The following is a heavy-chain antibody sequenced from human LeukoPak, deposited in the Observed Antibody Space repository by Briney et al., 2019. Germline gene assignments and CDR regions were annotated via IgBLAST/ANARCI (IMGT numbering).Heavy chain of an antibody. CDR1: GFTVSSNY. V-gene: IGHV3-66*02. CDR2: IYSGGST. Sequence: GSLRLSCAASGFTVSSNYMSWVRQAPGKGLEWVLVIYSGGSTYYADSVKGRFTISRDNSKNTLYLQMNSLRAEDTAVYYCARGYDFWSGQYYFGYWGQGTLVTVSS. J-gene: IGHJ4*02. D-gene: IGHD3-3*01. CDR3: ARGYDFWSGQYYFGY.